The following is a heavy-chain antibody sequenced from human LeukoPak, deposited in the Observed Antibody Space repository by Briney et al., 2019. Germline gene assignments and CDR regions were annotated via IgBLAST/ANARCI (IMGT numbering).Heavy chain of an antibody. CDR1: GYIFTTYP. CDR2: MNADNGGT. CDR3: AREHKYSSSWYPAY. D-gene: IGHD6-13*01. J-gene: IGHJ4*02. Sequence: SVKVSCKASGYIFTTYPIHWVRQAPGQRLEWMGWMNADNGGTIYSQKFQGRVTITRDTSASTAYVELSSLTSEDTAVYYCAREHKYSSSWYPAYWGQGTLVTVSS. V-gene: IGHV1-3*01.